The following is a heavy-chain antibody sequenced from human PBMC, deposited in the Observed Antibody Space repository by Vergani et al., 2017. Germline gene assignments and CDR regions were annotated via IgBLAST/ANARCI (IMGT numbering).Heavy chain of an antibody. CDR2: IVVGSGNT. J-gene: IGHJ6*02. V-gene: IGHV1-58*02. CDR1: GFTFTSYA. CDR3: AADSPGEPYGMDV. D-gene: IGHD1-14*01. Sequence: QMQLVQSGPEVKKPGTSVKVSCKASGFTFTSYAMQWVRQARGQRLEWIGWIVVGSGNTNYAQKFQERVTITRDMSTSTAYMELSSPRSEDTAVYYCAADSPGEPYGMDVWGQGTTVTVSS.